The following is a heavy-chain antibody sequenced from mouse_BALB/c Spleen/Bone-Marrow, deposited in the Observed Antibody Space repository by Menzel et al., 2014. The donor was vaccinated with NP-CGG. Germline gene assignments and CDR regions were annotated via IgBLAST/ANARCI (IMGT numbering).Heavy chain of an antibody. Sequence: VKLVESGAELVRPGSSVKISCKASGYAFSNFWMNWVKQRPGQGLEWIGQIHPGDGDTNNNGKFKGKATLTTDKSSSTDYMQLSSLSSEDSAVYFCARVRYGYLDYWGQGTTLTVSS. CDR1: GYAFSNFW. V-gene: IGHV1-80*01. D-gene: IGHD2-2*01. CDR3: ARVRYGYLDY. J-gene: IGHJ2*01. CDR2: IHPGDGDT.